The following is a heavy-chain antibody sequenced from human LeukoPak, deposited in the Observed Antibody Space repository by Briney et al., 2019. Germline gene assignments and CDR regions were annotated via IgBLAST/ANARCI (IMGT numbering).Heavy chain of an antibody. D-gene: IGHD1-7*01. CDR2: FDPEDGET. V-gene: IGHV1-24*01. Sequence: APVKVSCKVSGYTLTELSMHWVRQAPGKGLEWMGGFDPEDGETIYAQKFQGRVTMTEDTSTDTAYMELSSLRSEDTAVYYCATGQLELLGLGYWGQGTLVTVSS. CDR3: ATGQLELLGLGY. CDR1: GYTLTELS. J-gene: IGHJ4*02.